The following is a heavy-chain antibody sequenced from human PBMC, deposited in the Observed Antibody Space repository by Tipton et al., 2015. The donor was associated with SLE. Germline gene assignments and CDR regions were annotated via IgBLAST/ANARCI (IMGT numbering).Heavy chain of an antibody. D-gene: IGHD3-3*01. CDR2: IRYVGSNK. Sequence: SLRLSCAASGFTFSSYGMHWVRQAPGKGLEWVAFIRYVGSNKYYADSVKGRFTISRDNSKNTLYLQMNSLRAEDTAVYYCFTCYDFWCGYYFDYWGQGTLVTVSS. CDR1: GFTFSSYG. V-gene: IGHV3-30*02. J-gene: IGHJ4*02. CDR3: FTCYDFWCGYYFDY.